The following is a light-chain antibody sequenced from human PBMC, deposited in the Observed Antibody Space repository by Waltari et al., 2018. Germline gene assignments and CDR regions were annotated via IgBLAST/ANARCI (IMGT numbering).Light chain of an antibody. J-gene: IGLJ2*01. CDR3: SSYAGSNNPVV. CDR1: SSDVGGYNY. Sequence: QSALTQPPSASGSPGQSVTISCTGTSSDVGGYNYVSWYQQHPGKTPKLMIYEVSKRPSGVPDRFSGSNACNTASLTVSGLQAEDEADYYCSSYAGSNNPVVFGGGTKLTVL. CDR2: EVS. V-gene: IGLV2-8*01.